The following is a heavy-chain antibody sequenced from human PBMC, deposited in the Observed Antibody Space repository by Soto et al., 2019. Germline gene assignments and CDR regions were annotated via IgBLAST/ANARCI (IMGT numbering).Heavy chain of an antibody. CDR3: AKDPPDVVLAAIGENFDY. V-gene: IGHV3-23*01. Sequence: EVQLLESGGGLVQPGGSLRLSCAASGFTFSSYAMSWVRQAPGKGLEWVSAISGSGGSTYYADSVKGRFTISRDNSKNTLYLQMNSLRAEDTAVYYCAKDPPDVVLAAIGENFDYWGQGTLVTVSS. CDR1: GFTFSSYA. J-gene: IGHJ4*02. D-gene: IGHD2-2*01. CDR2: ISGSGGST.